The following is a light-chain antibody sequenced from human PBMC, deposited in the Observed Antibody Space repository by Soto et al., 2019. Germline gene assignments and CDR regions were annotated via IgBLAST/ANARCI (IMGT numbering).Light chain of an antibody. Sequence: QSALTQPASVSGFTGQSITISCTGTGNDVGGYNYVSWFQQYPGEVPRLILYEVSNRPSGVSSRFSGSKIGKMASLTISGLQAEDEADYYFSSYTIRSHVVFGGGTKLTVL. CDR3: SSYTIRSHVV. CDR1: GNDVGGYNY. V-gene: IGLV2-14*01. CDR2: EVS. J-gene: IGLJ2*01.